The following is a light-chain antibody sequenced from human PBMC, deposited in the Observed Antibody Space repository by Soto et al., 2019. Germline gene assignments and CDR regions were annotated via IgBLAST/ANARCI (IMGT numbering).Light chain of an antibody. CDR3: CSYVDTDTWV. J-gene: IGLJ3*02. CDR1: SSDVGGYNY. V-gene: IGLV2-8*01. CDR2: EVS. Sequence: QSVLTQPPSASGSPGQSVTISCTGTSSDVGGYNYVSWYQQHPGKAPKLMIYEVSKRPSGVPDRFSGSKSGNTASLTVSGLQAEDEADYYCCSYVDTDTWVFGGGTKLTVL.